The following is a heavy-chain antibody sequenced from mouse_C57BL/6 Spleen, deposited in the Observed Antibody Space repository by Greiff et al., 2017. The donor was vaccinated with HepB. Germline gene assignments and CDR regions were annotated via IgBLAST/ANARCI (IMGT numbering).Heavy chain of an antibody. Sequence: QVQLQQPGAELVMPGSSVKLSCKASGYTFTRYCMHWVQQRPGQGLEWIGEIDPSDNYTNYNQKFKGKSTLTVYKSSSTAYMQLSSLTSEDSAVYYCARRGIVTPWFAYWGQGTLVTVSA. CDR1: GYTFTRYC. D-gene: IGHD2-3*01. J-gene: IGHJ3*01. V-gene: IGHV1-69*01. CDR3: ARRGIVTPWFAY. CDR2: IDPSDNYT.